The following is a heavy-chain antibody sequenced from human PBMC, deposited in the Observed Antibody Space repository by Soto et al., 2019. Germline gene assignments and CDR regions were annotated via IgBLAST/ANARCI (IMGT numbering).Heavy chain of an antibody. J-gene: IGHJ4*02. CDR1: GYSFTSYW. V-gene: IGHV5-51*01. D-gene: IGHD3-22*01. Sequence: GESLKISCKGSGYSFTSYWIGWVRQMPGKGLEWMGIIYPGDSDTRYSPSFQGQVTISADKSISTAYLQWSSLKASDTAMHYCARRALRYVNNYYDSSGYYLDYFDYWGQGTLVTVSS. CDR3: ARRALRYVNNYYDSSGYYLDYFDY. CDR2: IYPGDSDT.